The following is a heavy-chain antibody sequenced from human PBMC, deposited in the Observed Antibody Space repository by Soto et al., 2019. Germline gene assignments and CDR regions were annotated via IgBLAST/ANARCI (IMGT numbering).Heavy chain of an antibody. CDR2: SYYSGST. CDR3: AKRASPANIDNWFAP. CDR1: GGSISSGGYY. Sequence: TLYLTCTGSGGSISSGGYYWSWIRQHPGKGLEWIGYSYYSGSTYYNPSLKSRVTISVDTSKNTVYLQMDSLKVEDTAVYYCAKRASPANIDNWFAPWGPGTQVTVPS. V-gene: IGHV4-31*03. J-gene: IGHJ5*02.